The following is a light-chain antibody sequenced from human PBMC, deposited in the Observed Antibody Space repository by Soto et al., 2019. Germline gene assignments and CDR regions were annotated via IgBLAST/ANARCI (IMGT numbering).Light chain of an antibody. CDR1: QIITSSF. Sequence: GCSQSPGVVSLSPGERASLSCGASQIITSSFLAWYQQKPGQAPRLLIYGASSRATGIPDRFSGSGSGTDFTLTISSLQPEDVAAYYCQKYNSAPLTFGGGTKVDIK. CDR2: GAS. CDR3: QKYNSAPLT. J-gene: IGKJ4*01. V-gene: IGKV3-20*01.